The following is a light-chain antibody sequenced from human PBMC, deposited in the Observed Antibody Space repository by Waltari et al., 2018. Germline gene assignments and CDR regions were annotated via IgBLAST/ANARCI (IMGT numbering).Light chain of an antibody. Sequence: QSVLTQPPSVSAAPGQKVTISCSGSSPNIGNNYVSWYQQLPGTAPKLPIYDNNKRPSGIPDRFSGSKSGTSATLGITGLQTGDEADYYCGTWDSSLSAVVFGGGTKLTVL. V-gene: IGLV1-51*01. J-gene: IGLJ2*01. CDR2: DNN. CDR1: SPNIGNNY. CDR3: GTWDSSLSAVV.